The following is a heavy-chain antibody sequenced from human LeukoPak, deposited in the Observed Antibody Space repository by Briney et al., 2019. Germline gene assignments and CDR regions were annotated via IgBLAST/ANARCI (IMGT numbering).Heavy chain of an antibody. D-gene: IGHD6-13*01. CDR1: GFTFSSYA. CDR3: AKDSRIAAAGVFDY. J-gene: IGHJ4*02. V-gene: IGHV3-23*01. Sequence: QSGGSLRLSCATSGFTFSSYAMSWVRQAPGKGLEWVSAISGSGGSTYYADSVKGRFTISRDNSKYTLYLQMNSLRAEDTAVYYCAKDSRIAAAGVFDYWGQGTLVTVSS. CDR2: ISGSGGST.